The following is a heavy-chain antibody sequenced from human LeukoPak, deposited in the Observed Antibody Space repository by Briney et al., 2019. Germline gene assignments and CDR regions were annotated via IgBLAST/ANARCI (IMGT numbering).Heavy chain of an antibody. Sequence: TGGSLRLSCAASGFTFSSYGMHWVRQAPGKGLEWVAVISYDGSNKYYADSVKGRFTIPRDNSKNTLYLQMNSLRAEDTAVYYCAKEEQWLVPWYYYYYGMDVWGQGTTVTVSS. CDR1: GFTFSSYG. CDR3: AKEEQWLVPWYYYYYGMDV. J-gene: IGHJ6*02. V-gene: IGHV3-30*18. D-gene: IGHD6-19*01. CDR2: ISYDGSNK.